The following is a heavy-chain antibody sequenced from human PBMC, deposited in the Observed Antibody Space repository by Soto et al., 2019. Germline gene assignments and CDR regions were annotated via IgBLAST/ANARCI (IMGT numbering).Heavy chain of an antibody. CDR3: AKEATVIYYYGMDV. J-gene: IGHJ6*02. CDR1: GFTFSSYG. D-gene: IGHD4-17*01. V-gene: IGHV3-30*18. CDR2: ISYDGSNK. Sequence: GGSLRLSCAASGFTFSSYGMHWVRQAPGKGLEWVAVISYDGSNKYYADSVKGRFTTSRDNSKNTLYLQMNSLRAEDTAVYYCAKEATVIYYYGMDVWGQGTTVTVS.